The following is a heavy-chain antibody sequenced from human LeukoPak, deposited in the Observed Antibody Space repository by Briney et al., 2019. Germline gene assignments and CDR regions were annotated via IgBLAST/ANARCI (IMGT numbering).Heavy chain of an antibody. V-gene: IGHV4-34*01. CDR3: ARVSYGYDALDV. D-gene: IGHD5-12*01. CDR2: ITDSGRT. CDR1: SGSFSGYY. Sequence: SETLSLTCALHSGSFSGYYWAWIRQPPGKGLEWIGEITDSGRTNYSPSLKRRVTISTDTSKNQFSLSLTSVTAADSGVYYCARVSYGYDALDVWGQGTTVTV. J-gene: IGHJ3*01.